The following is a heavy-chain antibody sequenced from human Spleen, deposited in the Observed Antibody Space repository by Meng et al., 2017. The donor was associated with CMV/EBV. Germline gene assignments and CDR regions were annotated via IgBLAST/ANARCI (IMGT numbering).Heavy chain of an antibody. D-gene: IGHD3-10*01. V-gene: IGHV3-23*01. Sequence: CYAASGFTFSSYALTWVGRDPGEGLEWVSAMSGSGGSIYYADSVKGRFTISRDNAKNTLYLQMNSLRAEDTAIYCCARDQVRFFDFWGQGTLVTVSS. CDR2: MSGSGGSI. J-gene: IGHJ4*02. CDR3: ARDQVRFFDF. CDR1: GFTFSSYA.